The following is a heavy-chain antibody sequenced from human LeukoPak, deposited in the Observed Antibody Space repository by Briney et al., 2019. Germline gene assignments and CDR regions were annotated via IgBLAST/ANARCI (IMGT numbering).Heavy chain of an antibody. V-gene: IGHV4-61*02. CDR3: ARWGVGFSNNGFDY. CDR2: VDASGST. Sequence: SETLSLTCTVSGGSILGGYFYWSWVRQPAGKGLECIGRVDASGSTNYNPSLRSRVIISVDTSTNQFSLNLSSVTAADTAVYYCARWGVGFSNNGFDYWGRGSLVTVSS. CDR1: GGSILGGYFY. D-gene: IGHD2-8*01. J-gene: IGHJ4*02.